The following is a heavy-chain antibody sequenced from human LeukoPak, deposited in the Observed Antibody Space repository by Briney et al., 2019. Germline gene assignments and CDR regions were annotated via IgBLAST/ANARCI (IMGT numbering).Heavy chain of an antibody. CDR1: GYSFMDYW. CDR3: ARRSYYYYSGMDV. CDR2: IFPHDSDI. D-gene: IGHD1-26*01. Sequence: PGESLQISCKGSGYSFMDYWIGWVRPMPGKGPEWMGTIFPHDSDIKYNPSFQGHVTISVDKSISTAYLQWSSLKASDTAMYYCARRSYYYYSGMDVWGQGTTVTVSS. J-gene: IGHJ6*02. V-gene: IGHV5-51*01.